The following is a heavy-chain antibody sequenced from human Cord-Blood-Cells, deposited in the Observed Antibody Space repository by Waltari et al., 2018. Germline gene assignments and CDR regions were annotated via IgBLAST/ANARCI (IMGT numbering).Heavy chain of an antibody. Sequence: QVQLVQSGAEVKKPGASVKVSCKASGHPFTSYAMHWVRQAPGQRLEWMGWINAGNGNTKYSQKFQGRVTITRDTSASTAYMELSSLRSEDTAVYYCARDPSSSSFDYWGQGTLVTVSS. CDR3: ARDPSSSSFDY. D-gene: IGHD6-6*01. J-gene: IGHJ4*02. CDR2: INAGNGNT. CDR1: GHPFTSYA. V-gene: IGHV1-3*01.